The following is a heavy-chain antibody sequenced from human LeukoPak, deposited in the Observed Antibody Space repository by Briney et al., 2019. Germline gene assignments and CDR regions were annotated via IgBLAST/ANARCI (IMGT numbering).Heavy chain of an antibody. CDR3: ARGDLAGTTSYYFDY. CDR1: GGSISSYY. J-gene: IGHJ4*02. CDR2: IYYSGST. Sequence: PSETLSLTCTVSGGSISSYYWSWIRQPPGKGLEWIGYIYYSGSTNYNPSLKSRVTISVDTSKNQFSLKLSSVTAADTAVYYCARGDLAGTTSYYFDYWGQGTLVTVSS. V-gene: IGHV4-59*01. D-gene: IGHD1-7*01.